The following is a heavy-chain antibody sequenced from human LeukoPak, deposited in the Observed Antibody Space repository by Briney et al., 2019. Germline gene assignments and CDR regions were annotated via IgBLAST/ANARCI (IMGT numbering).Heavy chain of an antibody. CDR1: GYSFTSYW. Sequence: GESLKISCKGSGYSFTSYWIGWVRQMPGKGLEWMGIIYPGDSDTRYSPSFQGQVTISADKSISTAYLQWSSLKASDTAMYYCARLVGAVVGTRPYYYYGIDVWGQGTTVTVSS. V-gene: IGHV5-51*01. CDR3: ARLVGAVVGTRPYYYYGIDV. CDR2: IYPGDSDT. J-gene: IGHJ6*02. D-gene: IGHD6-19*01.